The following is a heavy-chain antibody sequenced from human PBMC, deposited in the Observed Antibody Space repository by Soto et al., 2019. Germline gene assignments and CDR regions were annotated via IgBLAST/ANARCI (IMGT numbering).Heavy chain of an antibody. V-gene: IGHV4-31*03. D-gene: IGHD3-10*01. CDR2: IYYSGST. CDR3: ARDRGSYYYGSGSPDAFDI. J-gene: IGHJ3*02. Sequence: QVQLQESGPGLVKPSQTLSLTCTVSGGSISSGGYYWSWIRQHPGKGLEWIGYIYYSGSTYYNPSLKSRVTISVDTSKNQFSLKLSSVTAADTAVYYCARDRGSYYYGSGSPDAFDIWGQGTMVTVSS. CDR1: GGSISSGGYY.